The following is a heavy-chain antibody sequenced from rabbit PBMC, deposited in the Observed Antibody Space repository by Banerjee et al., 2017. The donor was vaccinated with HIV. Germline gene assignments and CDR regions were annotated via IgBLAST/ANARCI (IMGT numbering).Heavy chain of an antibody. CDR1: GFSLNIYE. V-gene: IGHV1S45*01. J-gene: IGHJ4*01. Sequence: QEQLEESGGDLVKPGASLTLTCTASGFSLNIYEMCWVRQAPGKGLEWIACIYSGSSGSTYYASWAKGRFTISKTSSTTVDLKMTSLTAADTATYFCARGLASGSGYYGNYFNLWGQGTLVTVS. CDR3: ARGLASGSGYYGNYFNL. D-gene: IGHD1-1*01. CDR2: IYSGSSGST.